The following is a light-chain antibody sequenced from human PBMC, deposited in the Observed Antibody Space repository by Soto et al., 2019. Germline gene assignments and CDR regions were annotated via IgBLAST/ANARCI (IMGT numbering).Light chain of an antibody. J-gene: IGKJ2*01. CDR3: QHYGTTVYT. Sequence: DIVLTQSPGTLSLSTGERATLSCRASQSVGSNYLAWYQQKPGQAPRLLIYAAFSRATGIPDRFSGSGSGTDFTLTITRLEPEDFSVYYCQHYGTTVYTFGQGTKLEIK. CDR1: QSVGSNY. V-gene: IGKV3-20*01. CDR2: AAF.